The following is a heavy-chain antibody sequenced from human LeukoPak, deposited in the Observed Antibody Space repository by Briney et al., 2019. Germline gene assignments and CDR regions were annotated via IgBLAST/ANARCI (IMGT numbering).Heavy chain of an antibody. CDR2: INHSGST. V-gene: IGHV4-39*07. J-gene: IGHJ4*02. Sequence: SETLSLTCTVSGGSISSSSYYWAWIRQPPGKGLEWIGEINHSGSTNYNPSLKSRVTISVDTSKNQFSLKLSSVTAADTAVYYCARWNYYDSRGFDYWGQGTLVTVSS. D-gene: IGHD3-22*01. CDR1: GGSISSSSYY. CDR3: ARWNYYDSRGFDY.